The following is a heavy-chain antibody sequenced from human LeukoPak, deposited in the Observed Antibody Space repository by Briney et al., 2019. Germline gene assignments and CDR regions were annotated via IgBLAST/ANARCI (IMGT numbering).Heavy chain of an antibody. D-gene: IGHD6-6*01. CDR2: IYHSGST. CDR1: GYSISSGYY. J-gene: IGHJ6*03. CDR3: ASLPTSIAARTIDYYYYYMDV. Sequence: SETLSLTCTVSGYSISSGYYWGWIRQPPGKGLEWIGSIYHSGSTYYNPSLKGRVTISVDTSKNQFSLKLSSVTAADTAVYYCASLPTSIAARTIDYYYYYMDVWGKGTTVTVSS. V-gene: IGHV4-38-2*02.